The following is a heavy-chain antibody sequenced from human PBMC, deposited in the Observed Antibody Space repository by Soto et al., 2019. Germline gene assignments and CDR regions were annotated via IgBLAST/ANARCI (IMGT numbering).Heavy chain of an antibody. Sequence: QVQLVQSGAEVKKPGSSVKVSCKASGGTFSSYTISWVRQAPGQGLEWLGRIIPILGIANYAQKFQGSVTITADKSTRTACMELSSLISEDTAVYYCAREEYYSGSGAFFDYGGQGTLGTVSS. V-gene: IGHV1-69*08. D-gene: IGHD3-10*01. J-gene: IGHJ4*02. CDR1: GGTFSSYT. CDR2: IIPILGIA. CDR3: AREEYYSGSGAFFDY.